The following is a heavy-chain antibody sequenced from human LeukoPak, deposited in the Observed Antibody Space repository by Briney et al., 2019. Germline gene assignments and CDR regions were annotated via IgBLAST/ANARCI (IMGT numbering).Heavy chain of an antibody. CDR1: GYSISSGYY. J-gene: IGHJ5*02. V-gene: IGHV4-38-2*01. Sequence: KPSETLSLXCAVSGYSISSGYYWGWIRQPPGKGLEWIGSIYHSGSTYYNPSLKSRVTISVDTSKNQFSLKLSSVAAADTAVYYCARHVTTMVRGVILINWFDPWGQGTLVTVSS. CDR2: IYHSGST. CDR3: ARHVTTMVRGVILINWFDP. D-gene: IGHD3-10*01.